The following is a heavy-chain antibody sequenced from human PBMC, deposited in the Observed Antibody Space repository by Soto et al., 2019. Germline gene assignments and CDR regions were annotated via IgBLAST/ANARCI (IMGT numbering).Heavy chain of an antibody. CDR2: IIPIFGTA. J-gene: IGHJ3*02. V-gene: IGHV1-69*06. D-gene: IGHD2-21*02. CDR1: GGTFSSYA. CDR3: ARKVVTAHVHDAFDI. Sequence: QVQLVQSGAEVKKSGSSVKVSCKASGGTFSSYAISWVRQAPGQGLEWMGGIIPIFGTANYAQKFQGRVTITADKSTSTAYKELSSLSSEDTAVYYCARKVVTAHVHDAFDIWGQGTMVTVSS.